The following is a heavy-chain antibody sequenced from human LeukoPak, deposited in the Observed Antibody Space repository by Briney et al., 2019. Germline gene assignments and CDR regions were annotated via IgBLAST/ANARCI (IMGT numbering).Heavy chain of an antibody. J-gene: IGHJ4*02. Sequence: ASVKVSCKVCGYTLTELSMHLVRQAPGKGREWMGGFDPEDGETIYAQKFQGRVTMTEDTSTDTAYMELSSLRSEDTAVYYCATGYCSSTSCYTLIDYWGQGTLVTVSS. V-gene: IGHV1-24*01. D-gene: IGHD2-2*02. CDR2: FDPEDGET. CDR3: ATGYCSSTSCYTLIDY. CDR1: GYTLTELS.